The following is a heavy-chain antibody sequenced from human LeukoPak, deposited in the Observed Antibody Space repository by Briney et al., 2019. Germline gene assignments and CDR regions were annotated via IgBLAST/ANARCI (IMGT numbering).Heavy chain of an antibody. CDR1: GFSFKNYG. CDR3: AKGGYSSLMDV. D-gene: IGHD5-24*01. Sequence: GGSLRLSYAASGFSFKNYGMHWVRQAPGKGLEWVAFIWHDGSNKYYADYVKDRFTISRDNFKGTLDLQLNSLRVEDTAVYYCAKGGYSSLMDVWGKGTTVTVSS. J-gene: IGHJ6*03. V-gene: IGHV3-30*02. CDR2: IWHDGSNK.